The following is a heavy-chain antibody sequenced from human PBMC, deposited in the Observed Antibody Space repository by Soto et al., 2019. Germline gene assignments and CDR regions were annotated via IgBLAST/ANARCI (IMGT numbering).Heavy chain of an antibody. J-gene: IGHJ4*02. Sequence: SETLSLTCAVYGGSFSGYYWTWIRQPPGTGLEWIGEINHSGSTNYNPSLKSRVTISVDTSKNQFSLKLTSVTAADTAVYYCARIATTTLGGPIDYWGRGTLVTVSS. CDR1: GGSFSGYY. D-gene: IGHD1-26*01. CDR3: ARIATTTLGGPIDY. CDR2: INHSGST. V-gene: IGHV4-34*01.